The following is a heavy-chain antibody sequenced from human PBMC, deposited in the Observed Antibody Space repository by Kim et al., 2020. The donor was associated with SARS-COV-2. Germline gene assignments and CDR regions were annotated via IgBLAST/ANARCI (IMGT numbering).Heavy chain of an antibody. Sequence: SSYTSDAESLRGPFTISRDNAQKSLYLQMNSLRAEDTAIYYCARGRYYFDYWGQGTLVTVSS. J-gene: IGHJ4*02. CDR3: ARGRYYFDY. V-gene: IGHV3-11*06. CDR2: SSYT. D-gene: IGHD1-20*01.